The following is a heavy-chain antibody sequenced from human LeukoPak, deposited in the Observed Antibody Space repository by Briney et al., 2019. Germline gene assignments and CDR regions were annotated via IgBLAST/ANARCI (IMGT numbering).Heavy chain of an antibody. V-gene: IGHV3-23*01. J-gene: IGHJ4*02. CDR2: ISVSATNT. D-gene: IGHD2-2*01. Sequence: PGGSLRLSCAASGFTFSSFDMTWVRQAPGKGLEWVSTISVSATNTYYADSVKGRFTISRDNSKNTLYLQMNSLRADDTAVYYCAKDLAVPAAMSTDYWGQGTLVTVSS. CDR1: GFTFSSFD. CDR3: AKDLAVPAAMSTDY.